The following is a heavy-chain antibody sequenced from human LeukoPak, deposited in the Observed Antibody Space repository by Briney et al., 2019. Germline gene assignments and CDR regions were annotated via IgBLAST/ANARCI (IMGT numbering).Heavy chain of an antibody. V-gene: IGHV3-7*01. CDR3: ARDLFDY. CDR2: IKQDGSAE. CDR1: GFFFGSYV. Sequence: PGGSLRLSCAASGFFFGSYVMAWVRQAPGKGLEWVATIKQDGSAEFYVDSVKGRFTISRDSAKNSLYLQMNSLRDDDTAVYYCARDLFDYWGQGTLVTVSS. J-gene: IGHJ4*02.